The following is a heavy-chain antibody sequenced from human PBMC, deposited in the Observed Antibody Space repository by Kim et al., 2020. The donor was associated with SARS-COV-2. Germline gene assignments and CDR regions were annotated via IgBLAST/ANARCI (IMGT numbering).Heavy chain of an antibody. J-gene: IGHJ3*02. CDR1: GFTFSSYA. CDR2: ISYDGSNK. CDR3: ARDHNYYDSSGYYWRGRAFDI. D-gene: IGHD3-22*01. Sequence: GGSLRLSCAASGFTFSSYAMHWVRQAPGKGLEWVAVISYDGSNKYYADSVKGRFTISRDNSKNTLYLQMNSLRAEDTAVYYCARDHNYYDSSGYYWRGRAFDIWGQGTMVTVSS. V-gene: IGHV3-30*04.